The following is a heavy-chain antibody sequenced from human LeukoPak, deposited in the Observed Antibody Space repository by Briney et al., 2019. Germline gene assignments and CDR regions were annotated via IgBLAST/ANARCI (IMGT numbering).Heavy chain of an antibody. CDR2: ISWNSGSI. V-gene: IGHV3-9*01. J-gene: IGHJ4*02. Sequence: GGSLRLSCAASGFTFDDYAMHWVRQAPGKGLEWVSGISWNSGSIGYADSVKGRFTISRDNAKNSLYLQMNSLRAEDTALYYCAKGGPYRAAAGLLAYWGQGTLVTVSS. CDR1: GFTFDDYA. D-gene: IGHD6-13*01. CDR3: AKGGPYRAAAGLLAY.